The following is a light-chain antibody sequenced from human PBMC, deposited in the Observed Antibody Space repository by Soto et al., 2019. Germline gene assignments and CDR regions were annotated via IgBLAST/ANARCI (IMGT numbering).Light chain of an antibody. Sequence: EIQMTQSPSSLPASVADRVTITCLASQSISSYLNWYQQKPGKAPKLLIYAASSLQSGVPSRFSGSGSGTDFTLTISSLQPEDFATYYCQQSYSTPWTFGQGTKVDIK. V-gene: IGKV1-39*01. J-gene: IGKJ1*01. CDR2: AAS. CDR3: QQSYSTPWT. CDR1: QSISSY.